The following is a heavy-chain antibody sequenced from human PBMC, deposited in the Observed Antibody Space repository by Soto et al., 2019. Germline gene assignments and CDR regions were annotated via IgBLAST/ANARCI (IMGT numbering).Heavy chain of an antibody. D-gene: IGHD6-19*01. Sequence: SETLSLTCTVSGGSISRYYWSWIRQSPGKGLEWIGYIYYSGSTNHNPSLKSRVTISADTSKNQFSLKLSSVTAADTAVYYCARDSYSSGFYYFDNWGQGTLVTVSS. CDR1: GGSISRYY. J-gene: IGHJ4*02. CDR2: IYYSGST. CDR3: ARDSYSSGFYYFDN. V-gene: IGHV4-59*01.